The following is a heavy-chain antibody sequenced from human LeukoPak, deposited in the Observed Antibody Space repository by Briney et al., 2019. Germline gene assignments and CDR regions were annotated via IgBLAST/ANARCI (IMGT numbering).Heavy chain of an antibody. V-gene: IGHV4-39*07. CDR1: GGSISSSSYY. Sequence: PSETLSLTCTVSGGSISSSSYYWGWIRQPPGKGLEWIGSIYYSGSTYYNPSLKSRVTISVDTSKNQFSLKLSSVTAADTAVYYCARDSLSYCSGGSCHPFDPWGQGTLVTVSS. CDR2: IYYSGST. CDR3: ARDSLSYCSGGSCHPFDP. J-gene: IGHJ5*02. D-gene: IGHD2-15*01.